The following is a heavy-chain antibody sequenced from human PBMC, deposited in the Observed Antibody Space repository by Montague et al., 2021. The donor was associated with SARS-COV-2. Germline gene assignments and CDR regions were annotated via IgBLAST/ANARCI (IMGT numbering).Heavy chain of an antibody. CDR2: IYYSGST. CDR3: ARDGFYYDRSGPSNFDY. V-gene: IGHV4-39*07. Sequence: SETLSLTCTVSGASISSPSYYWDWIRQPPGKALEWIGSIYYSGSTYYNPSLKSRVTMSVDTSENQFSLKLSSVTAADTAVYYCARDGFYYDRSGPSNFDYWGQGTLVTVSS. J-gene: IGHJ4*02. CDR1: GASISSPSYY. D-gene: IGHD3-22*01.